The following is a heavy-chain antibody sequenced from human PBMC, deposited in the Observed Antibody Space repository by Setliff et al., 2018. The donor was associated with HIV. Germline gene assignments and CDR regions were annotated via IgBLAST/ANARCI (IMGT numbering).Heavy chain of an antibody. J-gene: IGHJ4*02. Sequence: SETLSLTCSVSGVSTSSSTYYWGWIRQPPGKGLEWIGYIFYTGSTYYNPSLKSRVTISVDTSKNHFSLRLSSVTAADTAVYYCASRESSSWYADYWGQGTLVTVSS. CDR2: IFYTGST. CDR3: ASRESSSWYADY. D-gene: IGHD6-13*01. CDR1: GVSTSSSTYY. V-gene: IGHV4-39*02.